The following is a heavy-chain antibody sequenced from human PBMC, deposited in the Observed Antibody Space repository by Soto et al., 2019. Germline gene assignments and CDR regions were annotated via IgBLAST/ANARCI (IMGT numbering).Heavy chain of an antibody. Sequence: ASVKVSCKASGYTFTSYAMHWVRQAPGQRLEWMGWINAGNGNTKYSQKFQGRVTITRDTSASTAYMELSSLRSEDTAVYYCARVHSTVAARRTFDYWGQGTLVTVSS. V-gene: IGHV1-3*01. CDR3: ARVHSTVAARRTFDY. CDR2: INAGNGNT. D-gene: IGHD6-6*01. CDR1: GYTFTSYA. J-gene: IGHJ4*02.